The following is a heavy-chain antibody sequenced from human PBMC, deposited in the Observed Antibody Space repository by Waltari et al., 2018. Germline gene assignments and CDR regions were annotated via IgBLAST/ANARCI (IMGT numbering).Heavy chain of an antibody. D-gene: IGHD2-21*02. V-gene: IGHV1-69*12. Sequence: QVQLVQSGAEVKKPGSSVKVSCKASGGTFSSYAISWVRQAPGQGLEWMGVIIPIVGTANYAQKCQGRVTITADESTSTAYMELSSLRSEDTAVYYCARPVLCGGDCYGAFDIWGQGTMVTVSS. J-gene: IGHJ3*02. CDR3: ARPVLCGGDCYGAFDI. CDR1: GGTFSSYA. CDR2: IIPIVGTA.